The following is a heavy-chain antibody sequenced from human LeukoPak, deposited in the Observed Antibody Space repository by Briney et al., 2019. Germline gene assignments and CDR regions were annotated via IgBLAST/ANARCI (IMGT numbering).Heavy chain of an antibody. J-gene: IGHJ6*03. Sequence: GESLKISCKGSGYSFTSYWIGWVRQMPGKGLEWMGIIYPGDSDTRYSPSFQAQVTISADKSISTAYLQWSSLKASDTAMYYCARQKGYDFWSGPNYYYYMDVWGKGTTVTVSS. V-gene: IGHV5-51*01. CDR1: GYSFTSYW. CDR3: ARQKGYDFWSGPNYYYYMDV. D-gene: IGHD3-3*01. CDR2: IYPGDSDT.